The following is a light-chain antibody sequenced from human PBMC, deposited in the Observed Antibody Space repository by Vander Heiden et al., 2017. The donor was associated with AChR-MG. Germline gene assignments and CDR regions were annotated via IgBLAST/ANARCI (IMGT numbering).Light chain of an antibody. Sequence: EIVLTQSPATLSLSPGERATLSCRASQSVSSYLAWYPQKPGQAPRLLIYDASNRATGIPPRFSGSGSGTDFTLTISSLEPEDFAVYYCQQRSNYSLTFGGGTKVEIK. CDR3: QQRSNYSLT. V-gene: IGKV3-11*01. J-gene: IGKJ4*01. CDR2: DAS. CDR1: QSVSSY.